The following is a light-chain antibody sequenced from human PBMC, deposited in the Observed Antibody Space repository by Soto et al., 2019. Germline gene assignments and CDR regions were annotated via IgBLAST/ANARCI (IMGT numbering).Light chain of an antibody. Sequence: EIVLTQSPGTLSLSPWERATLSCRASQIVTNNYLHWFQQKPGQDPRILIYDASIRADGIPDRFSGSGSETDFTLTISRLEPEDSAVYYCQQCSFSPRTFGQGTKVDIK. CDR3: QQCSFSPRT. J-gene: IGKJ1*01. CDR1: QIVTNNY. CDR2: DAS. V-gene: IGKV3-20*01.